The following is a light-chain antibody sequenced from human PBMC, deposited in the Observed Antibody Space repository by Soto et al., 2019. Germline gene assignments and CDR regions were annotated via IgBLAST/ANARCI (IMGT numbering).Light chain of an antibody. CDR3: SSYTSTSTLVV. CDR2: EVS. CDR1: RSDVGGYNY. V-gene: IGLV2-14*01. J-gene: IGLJ1*01. Sequence: QSALTQPASVSGSPRQSITISCTGTRSDVGGYNYVSWYQQHPGKAPKLMIFEVSNRPSGVSNRFSGSKSGNTASLTISGLQAADEADYYCSSYTSTSTLVVFGTGTKLTVL.